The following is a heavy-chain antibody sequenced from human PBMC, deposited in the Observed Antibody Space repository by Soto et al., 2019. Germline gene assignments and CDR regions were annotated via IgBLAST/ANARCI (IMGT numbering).Heavy chain of an antibody. J-gene: IGHJ4*02. Sequence: EVQLVESGGGLVKPGGSLTLSCTASGFTFTDAWMSWVRQAPGKGLEWVGRIKTKADGGTADFAAPVKGRFTMSRDDSKNTLYLQLTNLKTEDTAVYYCTTLPLDYWGQGALVTVSS. V-gene: IGHV3-15*01. CDR1: GFTFTDAW. CDR3: TTLPLDY. CDR2: IKTKADGGTA.